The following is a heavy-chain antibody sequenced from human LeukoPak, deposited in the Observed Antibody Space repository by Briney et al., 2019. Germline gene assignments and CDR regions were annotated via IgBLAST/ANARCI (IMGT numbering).Heavy chain of an antibody. V-gene: IGHV4-34*01. D-gene: IGHD1-26*01. Sequence: SETLSLTCAVYAGSFNGYYWSWIRQPPGKGLEWIGEINHSGSTNYNPFLKSRVTISVDTSKNQFSLKLSSVTAAGTAVYYCARVNGSGSHFDYWGQGILVTVSS. CDR3: ARVNGSGSHFDY. J-gene: IGHJ4*02. CDR1: AGSFNGYY. CDR2: INHSGST.